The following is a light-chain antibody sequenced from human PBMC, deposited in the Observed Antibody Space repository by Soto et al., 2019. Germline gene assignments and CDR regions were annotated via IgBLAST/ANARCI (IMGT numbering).Light chain of an antibody. Sequence: QSALTQPASVSGPPGQSITITCTGTTSDVGGDKFVSWYQHHPGKAPKLMIYEVTNRPSGVSDRFYGSKSGNTASLTISGLQAEDEADYYCSSYANNHYVFGTGTKLTVL. CDR2: EVT. CDR1: TSDVGGDKF. CDR3: SSYANNHYV. V-gene: IGLV2-14*01. J-gene: IGLJ1*01.